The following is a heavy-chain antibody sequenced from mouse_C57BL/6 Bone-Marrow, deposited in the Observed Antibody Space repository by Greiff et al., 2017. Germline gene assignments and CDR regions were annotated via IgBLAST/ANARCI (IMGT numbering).Heavy chain of an antibody. V-gene: IGHV1-69*01. Sequence: MPGQGLEWIGEIYPSDIYTNYNQKFKGKSTLTVDKSSSTAYIQLSSLTSEDYAVYYCAREGFYYYGSSSYAMDYWGQGTSVTVSS. D-gene: IGHD1-1*01. J-gene: IGHJ4*01. CDR3: AREGFYYYGSSSYAMDY. CDR2: IYPSDIYT.